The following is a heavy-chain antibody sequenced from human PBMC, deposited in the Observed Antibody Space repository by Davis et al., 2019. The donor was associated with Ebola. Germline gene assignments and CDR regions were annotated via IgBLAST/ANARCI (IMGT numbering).Heavy chain of an antibody. D-gene: IGHD3-3*01. CDR2: INHSGST. CDR1: GGSLSGYY. V-gene: IGHV4-34*01. Sequence: SETLSLTCAVYGGSLSGYYWTWIRQPPGKGLEWIGEINHSGSTNYNPSLKSRVTISLDTSKNQFSLKFSSVTAADTAVYYCASTVFGVVIPPYYFDYWGQGTPVTVSS. J-gene: IGHJ4*02. CDR3: ASTVFGVVIPPYYFDY.